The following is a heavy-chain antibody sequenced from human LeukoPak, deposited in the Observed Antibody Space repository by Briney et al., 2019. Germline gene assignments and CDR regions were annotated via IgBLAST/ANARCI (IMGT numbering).Heavy chain of an antibody. D-gene: IGHD2-2*01. V-gene: IGHV4-34*01. CDR1: GGSFSGYY. CDR2: INHSGST. Sequence: PSETLSLTCAVYGGSFSGYYWSWIRQPPGKGLEWIGEINHSGSTNYNPSLKSRVTISVDTSKNQFSLKLSSVTAADTAVYYCARHSKDIVVVPAAVSFDYWGQGTLVTVSS. J-gene: IGHJ4*02. CDR3: ARHSKDIVVVPAAVSFDY.